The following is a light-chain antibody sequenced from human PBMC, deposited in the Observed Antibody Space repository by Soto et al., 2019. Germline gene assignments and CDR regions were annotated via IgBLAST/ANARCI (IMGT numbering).Light chain of an antibody. Sequence: GDRVIITRRASQSITNWLAWYQQKPGKAPNLLIYDASSLQSGVPSRFSGSGFGTEFTLTISSLQPDDFATYYCQQSYSTPPITFGQGTRLEIK. J-gene: IGKJ5*01. CDR2: DAS. CDR1: QSITNW. CDR3: QQSYSTPPIT. V-gene: IGKV1-5*01.